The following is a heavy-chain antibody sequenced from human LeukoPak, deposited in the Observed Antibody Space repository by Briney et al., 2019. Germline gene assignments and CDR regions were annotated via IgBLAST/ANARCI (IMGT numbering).Heavy chain of an antibody. CDR1: GFSFSTCN. CDR2: ITMSSTYI. V-gene: IGHV3-21*01. D-gene: IGHD3-9*01. CDR3: ARVLRDYYFDY. J-gene: IGHJ4*02. Sequence: GGSLRLSCAASGFSFSTCNMNWVRQAPGKGLEWVSSITMSSTYIYHADSVKGRFTISRDNAKNSLFLQMNSLRAEDTAVYYCARVLRDYYFDYWGQGTLVTVSS.